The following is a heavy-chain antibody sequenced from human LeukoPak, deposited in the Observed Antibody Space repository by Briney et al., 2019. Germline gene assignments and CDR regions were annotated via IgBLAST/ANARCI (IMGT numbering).Heavy chain of an antibody. D-gene: IGHD2-15*01. V-gene: IGHV3-21*01. CDR2: ISSSSSYI. Sequence: PGGSLRLSCAASGFTFSSYSMNWVRQAPGKGLEWVSSISSSSSYIYYADSVKGRFTISRDNAKNSLYLQMNSLRAEGTAVYYCARGHCSGGSCYDEDYYYYGMDVWGQGTTVTVSS. J-gene: IGHJ6*02. CDR1: GFTFSSYS. CDR3: ARGHCSGGSCYDEDYYYYGMDV.